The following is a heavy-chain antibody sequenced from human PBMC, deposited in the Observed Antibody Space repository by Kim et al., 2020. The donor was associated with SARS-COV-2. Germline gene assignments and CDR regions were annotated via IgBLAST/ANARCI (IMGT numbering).Heavy chain of an antibody. CDR3: AKGNVGASDY. CDR2: SNK. J-gene: IGHJ4*02. D-gene: IGHD1-26*01. V-gene: IGHV3-30*02. Sequence: SNKDYADSGKGRITISRENSKNTLYLQMNSLRAEDTAVYYCAKGNVGASDYGGQGTLVTVSS.